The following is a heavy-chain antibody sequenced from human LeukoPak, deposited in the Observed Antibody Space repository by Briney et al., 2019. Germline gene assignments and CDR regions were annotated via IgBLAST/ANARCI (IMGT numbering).Heavy chain of an antibody. CDR2: IYYSGST. V-gene: IGHV4-59*01. Sequence: PSETLSLTCTVSGCSISSYYLSWIRRPPGKGLEWIGYIYYSGSTNYNPSLKSRVTISVDTSKNQFSLKLSSATAADTAVYYCARVIAGGWFDPWGQGTLVTVSS. D-gene: IGHD6-13*01. CDR3: ARVIAGGWFDP. CDR1: GCSISSYY. J-gene: IGHJ5*02.